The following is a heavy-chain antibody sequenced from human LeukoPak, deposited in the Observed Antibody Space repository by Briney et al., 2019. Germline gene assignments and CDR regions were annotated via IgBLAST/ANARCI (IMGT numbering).Heavy chain of an antibody. CDR3: ARSRHSEYHYDAGGYPLNWFDS. D-gene: IGHD3-22*01. CDR2: IYTSGGT. CDR1: GGSIISHY. V-gene: IGHV4-4*07. Sequence: SDTLSLTCSVSGGSIISHYWTWIRQPAGKGLEWIGRIYTSGGTNYSPSLKSRVTMSVDTSKNQFSLKLTSVTAADTAVYYCARSRHSEYHYDAGGYPLNWFDSWGQGTQVTVSA. J-gene: IGHJ5*01.